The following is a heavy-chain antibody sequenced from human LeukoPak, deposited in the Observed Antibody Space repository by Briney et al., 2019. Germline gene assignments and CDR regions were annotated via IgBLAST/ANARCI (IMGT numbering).Heavy chain of an antibody. J-gene: IGHJ4*02. CDR3: ARDPSGTRYYFDY. D-gene: IGHD6-19*01. Sequence: QPGGSLRLSCAASAFTFNNYAMNWVRQALGKGLEWVSGISGGGGTTYYADSVKGRYTISRDNSNNTLYLQIHSLRPDDTAVYYCARDPSGTRYYFDYWGQGTLVTVSS. CDR2: ISGGGGTT. V-gene: IGHV3-23*01. CDR1: AFTFNNYA.